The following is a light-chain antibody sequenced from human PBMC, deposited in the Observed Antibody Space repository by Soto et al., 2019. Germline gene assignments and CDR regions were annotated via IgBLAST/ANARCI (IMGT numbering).Light chain of an antibody. CDR3: QQRLSWPIT. CDR1: QTVSITY. J-gene: IGKJ5*01. V-gene: IGKV3D-20*02. CDR2: GAS. Sequence: PGESATLSCRASQTVSITYLTWYQQKPGQAPRLLIFGASKRATGIPDRFSGSGSGRDFTLTISGLEPEDFAVYYCQQRLSWPITFGQGTRLEIK.